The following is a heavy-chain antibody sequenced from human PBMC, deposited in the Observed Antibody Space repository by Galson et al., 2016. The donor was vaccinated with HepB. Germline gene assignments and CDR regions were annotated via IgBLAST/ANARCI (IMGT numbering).Heavy chain of an antibody. CDR2: ISGSGTSI. CDR1: GFTFSDYY. Sequence: SLRLSCAASGFTFSDYYMSWVRQAPGQGLEWLSIISGSGTSIYYADSVKGRFTVSRDNTKNLAYLQTNSLRAEDTAVYYCARGRIPDRYYGLSVWGHGTTVTVSS. CDR3: ARGRIPDRYYGLSV. J-gene: IGHJ6*02. V-gene: IGHV3-11*01. D-gene: IGHD1-14*01.